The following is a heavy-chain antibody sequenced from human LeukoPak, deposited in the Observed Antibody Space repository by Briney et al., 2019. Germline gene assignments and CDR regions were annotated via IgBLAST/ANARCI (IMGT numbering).Heavy chain of an antibody. Sequence: PSETLSLTCAVSGYSISSGYYWGWIRQPPGKGLEWIGSIYHSGSTYYNPSLKSRVTISVDTSKNQFSLKLSSVTAADTAVYYCARQVYYGSGSYYYWGQGTLVTVSS. V-gene: IGHV4-38-2*01. CDR3: ARQVYYGSGSYYY. D-gene: IGHD3-10*01. CDR1: GYSISSGYY. CDR2: IYHSGST. J-gene: IGHJ4*02.